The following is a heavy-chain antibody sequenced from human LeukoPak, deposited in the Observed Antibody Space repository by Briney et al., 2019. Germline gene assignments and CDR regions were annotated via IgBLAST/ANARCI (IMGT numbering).Heavy chain of an antibody. Sequence: GGSLRLSCTASGFTFRSYSMSWVRQAPGKGLEWISSMSGSSTYIYYGDSVRGRFTISRDNAKNSLHLQMNGLRADDAGVYYCAREGGNYFYMDVWGIGTTVTISS. CDR2: MSGSSTYI. CDR3: AREGGNYFYMDV. CDR1: GFTFRSYS. D-gene: IGHD2-15*01. V-gene: IGHV3-21*01. J-gene: IGHJ6*03.